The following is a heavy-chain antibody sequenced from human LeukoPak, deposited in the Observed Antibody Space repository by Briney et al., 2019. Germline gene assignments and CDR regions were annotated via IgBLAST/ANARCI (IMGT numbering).Heavy chain of an antibody. CDR3: ARSPDIVVVTAHLDY. Sequence: GASVKVSCKASGGTFSSYAISWVRQAPGQGLEWMGRIIPILGITNYAQKFQGRLTITADKSTSPAYMELSSLRSEDTAVYYCARSPDIVVVTAHLDYWGQGTLVTVSS. J-gene: IGHJ4*02. D-gene: IGHD2-21*02. CDR2: IIPILGIT. CDR1: GGTFSSYA. V-gene: IGHV1-69*04.